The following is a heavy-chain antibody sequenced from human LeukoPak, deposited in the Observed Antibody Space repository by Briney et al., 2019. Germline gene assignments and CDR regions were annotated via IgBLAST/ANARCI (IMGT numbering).Heavy chain of an antibody. CDR3: AKDLASANYYGMDV. V-gene: IGHV3-30*18. CDR2: ISYDGSNK. J-gene: IGHJ6*02. CDR1: GFTFSSYG. Sequence: GRSLRLSCAASGFTFSSYGMHWVRQAPGKGLEWVAVISYDGSNKYYADSVKGRFTISRDNSKNTLYLQMNSLRAEDTAVYYCAKDLASANYYGMDVWGQGTTVTVSS.